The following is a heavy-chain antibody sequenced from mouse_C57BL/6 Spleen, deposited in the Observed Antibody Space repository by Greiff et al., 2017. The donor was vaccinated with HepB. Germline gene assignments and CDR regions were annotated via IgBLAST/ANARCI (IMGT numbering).Heavy chain of an antibody. V-gene: IGHV15-2*01. Sequence: QVQLQQSGSELRSPGSSVKLSCKDFDSEVFPIAYMSWVRQKPGHGFEWIGGILPSIGRTIYGEKFEDKATLDADTLSNAAYLELNSLTSEDSAIYYCARGDYDGYFFAYWGQGTLVTVSA. CDR1: DSEVFPIAY. D-gene: IGHD2-3*01. CDR2: ILPSIGRT. J-gene: IGHJ3*01. CDR3: ARGDYDGYFFAY.